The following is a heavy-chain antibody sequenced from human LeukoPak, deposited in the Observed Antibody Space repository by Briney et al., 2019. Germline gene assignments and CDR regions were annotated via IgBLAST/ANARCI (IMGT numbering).Heavy chain of an antibody. CDR1: GFTFSSYG. D-gene: IGHD4-17*01. CDR3: AKDLDDYGDYYFDY. Sequence: GGSLRLSCAASGFTFSSYGMHWVRQAPGKGLEWVAVIWYDGSNKYNADSVKGRFTISRDNSKNTLYLQMNSLRAEDTAVYYCAKDLDDYGDYYFDYWGQGTLVTVSS. CDR2: IWYDGSNK. V-gene: IGHV3-33*06. J-gene: IGHJ4*02.